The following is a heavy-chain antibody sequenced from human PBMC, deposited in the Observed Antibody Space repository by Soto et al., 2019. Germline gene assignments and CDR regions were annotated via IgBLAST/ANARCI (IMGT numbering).Heavy chain of an antibody. J-gene: IGHJ4*02. D-gene: IGHD3-3*02. CDR1: VRSMISYY. CDR3: AREGDDRHFFFDS. CDR2: IYTGGNT. V-gene: IGHV4-4*07. Sequence: PSETLSLTCNVSVRSMISYYWIWIRQPAGKGLEWIGRIYTGGNTNYNPSLKSRVTMSVDTSKSQFSLSLTSVTAADTAVYYCAREGDDRHFFFDSWGQGTLVPVSS.